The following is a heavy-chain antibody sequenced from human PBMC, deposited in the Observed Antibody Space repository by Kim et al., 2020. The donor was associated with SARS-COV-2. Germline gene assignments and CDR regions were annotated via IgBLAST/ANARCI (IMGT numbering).Heavy chain of an antibody. V-gene: IGHV3-21*01. CDR1: GFTFSSYS. CDR3: ARGDDILTGYTEYFQH. J-gene: IGHJ1*01. D-gene: IGHD3-9*01. CDR2: ISSSSSYI. Sequence: GGSLRLSCAASGFTFSSYSMNWVRQAPGKGLEWVSSISSSSSYIYYADSVKGRFTISRDNAKNSLYLQMNSLRAEDTAVYYCARGDDILTGYTEYFQHWGQGTLVTVSS.